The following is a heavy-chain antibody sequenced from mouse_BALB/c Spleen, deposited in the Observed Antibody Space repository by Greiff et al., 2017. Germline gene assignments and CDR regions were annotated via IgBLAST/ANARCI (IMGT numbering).Heavy chain of an antibody. J-gene: IGHJ3*01. CDR2: IWSGGST. V-gene: IGHV2-4-1*01. Sequence: QVQLQQSGPGLVQPSQSLSITCTVSGFSLTSYGVHWVRQSPGKGLEWLGVIWSGGSTDYNAAFISRLSISKDNSKSQVFFKMNSLQADDTAIYYCARNLGGYYGANWGQGTLVTVSA. D-gene: IGHD1-1*02. CDR1: GFSLTSYG. CDR3: ARNLGGYYGAN.